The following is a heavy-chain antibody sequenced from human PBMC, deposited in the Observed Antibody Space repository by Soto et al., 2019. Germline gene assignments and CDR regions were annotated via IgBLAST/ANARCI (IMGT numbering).Heavy chain of an antibody. D-gene: IGHD6-13*01. V-gene: IGHV3-23*01. Sequence: YGGSCIRQAPGKGLEWVSAISGSGGRTYYADSVKGRLTISRDHAKNSLDLQMNSLRAEDTALYYGTSESWSVFDHWGQGTPVTGSS. CDR2: ISGSGGRT. CDR1: YG. CDR3: TSESWSVFDH. J-gene: IGHJ4*02.